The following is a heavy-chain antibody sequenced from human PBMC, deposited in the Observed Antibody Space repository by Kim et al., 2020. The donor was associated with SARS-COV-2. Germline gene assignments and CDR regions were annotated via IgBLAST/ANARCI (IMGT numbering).Heavy chain of an antibody. D-gene: IGHD3-10*01. J-gene: IGHJ4*02. V-gene: IGHV3-7*03. CDR2: IKQDGSEK. Sequence: GGSLRLSCAASGFTFSGYWMSWVRQAPGKGLEWVANIKQDGSEKYYVDSVKGRFTISRDNAKNSLYLQMNSLRAEDTAVYYCARGITPFLFDYWGQGTLVTVSS. CDR1: GFTFSGYW. CDR3: ARGITPFLFDY.